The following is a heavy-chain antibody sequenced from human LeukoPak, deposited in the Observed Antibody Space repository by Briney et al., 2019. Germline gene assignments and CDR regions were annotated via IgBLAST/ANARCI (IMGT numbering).Heavy chain of an antibody. CDR1: GGSFSGYY. Sequence: ETLSLTCAVYGGSFSGYYWSWIRQPPGKGLEWVSAISGSGGSTYYADSVKGRFTISRDNSKNTLYLQMNSLRAEDTAVYYCAKAVAPLRFLEWLRGGWFDPWGQGTLVTVSS. D-gene: IGHD3-3*01. J-gene: IGHJ5*02. CDR2: ISGSGGST. V-gene: IGHV3-23*01. CDR3: AKAVAPLRFLEWLRGGWFDP.